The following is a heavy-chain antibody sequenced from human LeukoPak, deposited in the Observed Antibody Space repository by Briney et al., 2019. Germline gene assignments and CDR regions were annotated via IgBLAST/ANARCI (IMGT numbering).Heavy chain of an antibody. CDR3: AREGYTSGSDAFDI. D-gene: IGHD6-19*01. Sequence: SETLSLTCTVSGGSVSSSSYYWTWIRQPLGKGLEWIGYISYSGSTSYSPSLKSRVTISVDTSTKQFSLNLSSVTAADTAVYYCAREGYTSGSDAFDIWGQGTMVTVSS. CDR1: GGSVSSSSYY. CDR2: ISYSGST. J-gene: IGHJ3*02. V-gene: IGHV4-61*01.